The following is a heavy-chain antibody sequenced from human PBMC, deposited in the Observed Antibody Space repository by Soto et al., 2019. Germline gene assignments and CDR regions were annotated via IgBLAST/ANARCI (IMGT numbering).Heavy chain of an antibody. CDR1: GFSLSTSGVG. D-gene: IGHD3-9*01. V-gene: IGHV2-5*02. CDR3: AHSRKSYYDILTGYNY. CDR2: IYWDDDK. Sequence: QITLKESGPTLVKPTQTLTLTCTFSGFSLSTSGVGVARIRQPPGKALEWLALIYWDDDKRYSPSLKSRLTITKDTSKNQVVLTMTNMDPGDTATYYCAHSRKSYYDILTGYNYWGQGTLVTVSS. J-gene: IGHJ4*02.